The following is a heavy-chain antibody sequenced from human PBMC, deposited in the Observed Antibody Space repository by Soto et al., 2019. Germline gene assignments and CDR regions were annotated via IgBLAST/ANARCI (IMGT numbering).Heavy chain of an antibody. Sequence: ASVKVSCKASGYTFTSYGISWVRQAPGQGLEWMGWISTYNGNTNYAQKLQGRVTMTTDTSTSTAYMELRSLRSDDTAVYYCVVAAQPYYFDYWGQGTLVTVSS. CDR3: VVAAQPYYFDY. CDR2: ISTYNGNT. CDR1: GYTFTSYG. D-gene: IGHD2-15*01. V-gene: IGHV1-18*01. J-gene: IGHJ4*02.